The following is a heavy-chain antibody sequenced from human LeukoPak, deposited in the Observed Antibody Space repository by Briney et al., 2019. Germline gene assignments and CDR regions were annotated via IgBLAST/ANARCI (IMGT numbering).Heavy chain of an antibody. J-gene: IGHJ6*02. Sequence: SETLSLTCAVYGGSFSGYYWSWMRQHPGKGLEWIGEINHSGSTNYNPSLKSRVTISVDTSKNQFSLKLSSVTAADTAVYYCARGRWTCSGGSCHYGMDVWGQGTTVTVSS. CDR2: INHSGST. D-gene: IGHD2-15*01. V-gene: IGHV4-34*01. CDR3: ARGRWTCSGGSCHYGMDV. CDR1: GGSFSGYY.